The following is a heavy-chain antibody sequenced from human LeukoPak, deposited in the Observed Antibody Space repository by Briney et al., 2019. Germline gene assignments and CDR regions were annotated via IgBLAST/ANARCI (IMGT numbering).Heavy chain of an antibody. CDR1: GGSISSYY. V-gene: IGHV4-59*01. CDR3: ASGYSSSWYDGGGVY. Sequence: PSETLSLTCTVSGGSISSYYWSWIRQPPGKGLEWIGYIYYSGSTNYNLSLKSRVTISVDTSKNQFSLKLSSVTAADTAVYYCASGYSSSWYDGGGVYWGQGTLVTVSS. J-gene: IGHJ4*02. CDR2: IYYSGST. D-gene: IGHD6-13*01.